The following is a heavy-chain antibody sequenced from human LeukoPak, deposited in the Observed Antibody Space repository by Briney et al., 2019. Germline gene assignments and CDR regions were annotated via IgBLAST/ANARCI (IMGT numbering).Heavy chain of an antibody. CDR3: VRGSSYARLDS. CDR2: MYGAEGT. J-gene: IGHJ4*02. CDR1: GGSISSHSHY. Sequence: SETLSLTCTVSGGSISSHSHYWNWIRQAAGKELEWVGHMYGAEGTTYNPSLSSRVTMSLDRSKNHFSLRMSSVTAGDTAVYFRVRGSSYARLDSWGRGTLVTVSS. D-gene: IGHD5-18*01. V-gene: IGHV4-61*09.